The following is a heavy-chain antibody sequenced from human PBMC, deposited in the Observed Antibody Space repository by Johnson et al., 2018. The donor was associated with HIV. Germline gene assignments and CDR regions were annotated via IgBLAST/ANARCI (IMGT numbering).Heavy chain of an antibody. Sequence: VQLVESGGGLVQPGGSLRLSCAASGFTFDDYGMSWVRLAPGKGLEWVSGINWNGGSTGYADSVKGRFSISRDNAKNSLYLQMDSLRAEDTAVYYCARRSIRSDGFDIWGQGTMVTVSS. CDR2: INWNGGST. CDR1: GFTFDDYG. V-gene: IGHV3-20*04. CDR3: ARRSIRSDGFDI. J-gene: IGHJ3*02. D-gene: IGHD4-11*01.